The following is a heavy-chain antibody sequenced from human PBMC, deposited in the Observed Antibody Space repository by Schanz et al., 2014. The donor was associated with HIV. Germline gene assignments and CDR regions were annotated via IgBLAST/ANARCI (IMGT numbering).Heavy chain of an antibody. J-gene: IGHJ2*01. D-gene: IGHD2-2*01. Sequence: QVPLLQSGPEVRKPGASVKVSCKASGYSFSAYYMHWVRQAPGQGPEWMGWINPNSGGSKFAQKFQGRVTLTTDTSINTAYMEMTRLTSHDTVVYYCARLGPIVVVPGPLAWYFDLWGRGTLVTVSS. CDR2: INPNSGGS. V-gene: IGHV1-2*02. CDR1: GYSFSAYY. CDR3: ARLGPIVVVPGPLAWYFDL.